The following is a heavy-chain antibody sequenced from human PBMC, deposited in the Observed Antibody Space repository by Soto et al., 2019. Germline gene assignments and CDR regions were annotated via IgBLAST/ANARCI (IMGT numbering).Heavy chain of an antibody. CDR2: ISYDGSNK. CDR3: AKGGSRYYYGSGRAYYFDY. Sequence: GGSLRLSCAASGFTFSSYGMHWVRQAPGKGLEWVAVISYDGSNKYYADSVKGRFTISRDNSKNTLYLQMNSLRAEDTAVYYCAKGGSRYYYGSGRAYYFDYWGQGTLVTVSS. V-gene: IGHV3-30*18. D-gene: IGHD3-10*01. CDR1: GFTFSSYG. J-gene: IGHJ4*02.